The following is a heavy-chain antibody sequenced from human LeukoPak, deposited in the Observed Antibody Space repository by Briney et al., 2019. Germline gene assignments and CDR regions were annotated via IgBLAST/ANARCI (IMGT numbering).Heavy chain of an antibody. CDR2: IYYSGST. CDR1: GGSISSYY. CDR3: ARGLLWIDALDI. Sequence: SETLSLTXTVSGGSISSYYWSWIRQPPGKGLEWIGYIYYSGSTNYNPSLKSRVTISVDTSKNQFSLKLSSVTAADTAVYYCARGLLWIDALDIWGQGTMVTVSS. D-gene: IGHD3-10*01. V-gene: IGHV4-59*01. J-gene: IGHJ3*02.